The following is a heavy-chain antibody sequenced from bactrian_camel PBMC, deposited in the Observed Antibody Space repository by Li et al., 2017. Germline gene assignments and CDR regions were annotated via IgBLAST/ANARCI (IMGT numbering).Heavy chain of an antibody. J-gene: IGHJ4*01. V-gene: IGHV3S40*01. D-gene: IGHD2*01. CDR1: GLTSSRYC. CDR2: FYIASAST. CDR3: AEGRGSRGGHCYSLSY. Sequence: VQLVESGGDSVEDGGSLTLSCLISGLTSSRYCIGWFRQAPGKEREGVAAFYIASASTYIADSVKGRFTISHDNAKNTTYLQMNTLKPEDTAMYYCAEGRGSRGGHCYSLSYWGQGTQVTVS.